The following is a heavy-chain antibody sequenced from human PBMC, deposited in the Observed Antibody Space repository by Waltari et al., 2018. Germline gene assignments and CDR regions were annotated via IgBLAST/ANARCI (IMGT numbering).Heavy chain of an antibody. J-gene: IGHJ4*02. Sequence: QVQLQESGPGLVKPSETLSLTCTVSGGSISSYYWSWIRQPPGKGLEWIGYIYYSGSTNYNPSLKSRVTISVDTSKNQYSLKLSSVTAADTAVYYCAREGVEMATFDYWGQGTLVTVSS. CDR3: AREGVEMATFDY. CDR1: GGSISSYY. D-gene: IGHD5-12*01. V-gene: IGHV4-59*01. CDR2: IYYSGST.